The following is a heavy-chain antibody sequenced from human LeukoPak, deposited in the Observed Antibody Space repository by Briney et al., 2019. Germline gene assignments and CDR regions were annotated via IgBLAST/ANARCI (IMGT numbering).Heavy chain of an antibody. CDR1: GGTFSSYA. V-gene: IGHV1-69*04. J-gene: IGHJ4*02. CDR2: IIPILGIA. CDR3: ATVGALPNLHTAMVHFDY. Sequence: SVKVSCKASGGTFSSYAISWVRQAPGQGLEWMGRIIPILGIANYAQKFQGRVTITADKSTSTAYMELSSLRSKDTAVYYCATVGALPNLHTAMVHFDYWGQGTLVTVSS. D-gene: IGHD5-18*01.